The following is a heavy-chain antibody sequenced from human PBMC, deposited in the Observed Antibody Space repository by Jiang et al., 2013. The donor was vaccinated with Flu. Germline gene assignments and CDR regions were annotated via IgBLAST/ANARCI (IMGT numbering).Heavy chain of an antibody. J-gene: IGHJ4*02. CDR1: GFTFSSYA. CDR2: ISGSGGST. Sequence: VQLVESGGGLVQPGGSLRLSCAASGFTFSSYAMSWVRQAPGKGLEWVSAISGSGGSTYYADSVKGRFTISRDNSKNTLYLQMNSLRAEDTAVYYCATSNYDSSGYYPPDLYYFDYWGQGTLVTVSS. D-gene: IGHD3-22*01. V-gene: IGHV3-23*04. CDR3: ATSNYDSSGYYPPDLYYFDY.